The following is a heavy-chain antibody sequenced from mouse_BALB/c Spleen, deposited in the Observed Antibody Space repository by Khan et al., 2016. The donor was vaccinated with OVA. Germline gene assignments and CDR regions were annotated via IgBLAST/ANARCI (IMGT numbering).Heavy chain of an antibody. CDR1: GFNIKDTY. V-gene: IGHV14-3*02. D-gene: IGHD1-1*01. CDR2: IDPANGNT. Sequence: VQLQQSGAELVKPGASVKLSCTASGFNIKDTYIHWVKQRPEQGLEWIGRIDPANGNTKYDPKFQGKATKTADTSSNTAYLQLSSLTSEDTAVYYCVRDYCDVFAYWGQGTLVTVSA. CDR3: VRDYCDVFAY. J-gene: IGHJ3*01.